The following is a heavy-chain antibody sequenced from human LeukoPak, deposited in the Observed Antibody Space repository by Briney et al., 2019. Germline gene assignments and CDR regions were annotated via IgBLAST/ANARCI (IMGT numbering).Heavy chain of an antibody. Sequence: ASVKVSCKTSGYTFTNYAMHWVRQAPGQRLEWMGWINVGNGNTKYSQKFQGRVTITRDTSASTAYMELSSLRSEDTAVYYCARDMGGGFYDMDVWAKGPRSPSP. V-gene: IGHV1-3*01. CDR1: GYTFTNYA. CDR3: ARDMGGGFYDMDV. J-gene: IGHJ6*02. CDR2: INVGNGNT. D-gene: IGHD5-24*01.